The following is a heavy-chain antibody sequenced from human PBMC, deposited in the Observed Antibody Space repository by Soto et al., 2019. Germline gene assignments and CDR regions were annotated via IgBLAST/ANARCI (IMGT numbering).Heavy chain of an antibody. D-gene: IGHD2-21*02. CDR2: IGRGGSPI. CDR1: GFTFSVYE. J-gene: IGHJ6*02. Sequence: PGGSLRLSCAASGFTFSVYEMNWVRQAPGKGLEWVSFIGRGGSPIYYADSVKGRFTISRDDAKNSVSLQMNSLRDEDTAVYYCAREETAWPLAYGLDVWGQGTTVTVSS. V-gene: IGHV3-48*03. CDR3: AREETAWPLAYGLDV.